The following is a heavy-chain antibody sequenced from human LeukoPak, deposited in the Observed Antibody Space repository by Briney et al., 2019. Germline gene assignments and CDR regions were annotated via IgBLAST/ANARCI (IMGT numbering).Heavy chain of an antibody. Sequence: ASVKVSCKASGYTFTGYYMHWVRQAPGQGLEWMGWINPNSGGTNYAQKFQGWVTMTRDTSISTAYMELSRLRSDDTAVYYCARGRGIAAAGRSLGYWGQGTLVTVSS. D-gene: IGHD6-13*01. CDR3: ARGRGIAAAGRSLGY. CDR2: INPNSGGT. J-gene: IGHJ4*02. V-gene: IGHV1-2*04. CDR1: GYTFTGYY.